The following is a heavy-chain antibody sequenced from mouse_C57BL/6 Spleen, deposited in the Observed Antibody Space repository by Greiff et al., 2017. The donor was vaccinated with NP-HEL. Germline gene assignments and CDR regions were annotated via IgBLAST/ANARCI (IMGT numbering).Heavy chain of an antibody. Sequence: QVQLQQPGAELVMPGASVKLSCKASGYTFTSYWMHWVKQRPGQGLEWIGEIDPSDSYTNYNQKFKGKSTLTVDKSSSTAYMQLSSLTSEDSAVYYCARWGDCYDPYYYAMDYWGQGTSVTVSS. D-gene: IGHD2-12*01. J-gene: IGHJ4*01. CDR1: GYTFTSYW. CDR2: IDPSDSYT. V-gene: IGHV1-69*01. CDR3: ARWGDCYDPYYYAMDY.